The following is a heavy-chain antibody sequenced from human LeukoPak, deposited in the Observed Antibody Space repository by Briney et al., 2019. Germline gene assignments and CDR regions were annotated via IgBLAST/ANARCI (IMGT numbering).Heavy chain of an antibody. J-gene: IGHJ4*02. CDR3: ARGDIVATILNDY. V-gene: IGHV1-2*02. D-gene: IGHD5-12*01. CDR2: INPNSGGT. Sequence: ASVNVSCKASRYTFTGYYMHWVRQAPGRGVEWMGWINPNSGGTNYAQKFQGRVTMTRDTSISTAYMELSRLRSDDTAVYYCARGDIVATILNDYWGQGTLVTVSS. CDR1: RYTFTGYY.